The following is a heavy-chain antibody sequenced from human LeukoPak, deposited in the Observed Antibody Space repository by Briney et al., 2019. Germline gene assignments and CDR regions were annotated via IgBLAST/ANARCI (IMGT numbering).Heavy chain of an antibody. CDR2: ISGSGGST. D-gene: IGHD3-3*01. CDR3: AKDIGDFWSGYYADY. J-gene: IGHJ4*02. Sequence: GGSLRLSCAASGFTFSSYAMSWVRQAPGKGLEWVSAISGSGGSTYYADSVKGRFTISRDNSKNTLYLQMNSLRAEDTAVHYCAKDIGDFWSGYYADYWGQGTLVTVSS. CDR1: GFTFSSYA. V-gene: IGHV3-23*01.